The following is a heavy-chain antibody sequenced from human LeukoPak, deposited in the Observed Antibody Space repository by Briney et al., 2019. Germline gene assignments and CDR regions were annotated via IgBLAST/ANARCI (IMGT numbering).Heavy chain of an antibody. D-gene: IGHD3-22*01. J-gene: IGHJ6*02. CDR2: IYPGDSDT. Sequence: GESLKISCKGSGYSFTSYWIGWVRQMPGKGLEWMGIIYPGDSDTRYSPSFQGQVTISADKSISTAYLQWSSLKASDTAMYYSARPYDSSGYSYGMDVWGQGTTVTVSS. CDR1: GYSFTSYW. CDR3: ARPYDSSGYSYGMDV. V-gene: IGHV5-51*01.